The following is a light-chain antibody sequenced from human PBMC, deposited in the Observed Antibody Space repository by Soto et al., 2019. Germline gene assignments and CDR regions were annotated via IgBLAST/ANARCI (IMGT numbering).Light chain of an antibody. J-gene: IGKJ2*01. CDR3: QQYGSSPYT. Sequence: EIVLTQSPGTLSLSPGERATLSCRASQSVSSSYLAWYQQKAGQAPRLLIYGASSRATGIPDRFSGSGSGTDFTLTINRLEPEDFAVYYCQQYGSSPYTFGQGTKLDIK. CDR1: QSVSSSY. V-gene: IGKV3-20*01. CDR2: GAS.